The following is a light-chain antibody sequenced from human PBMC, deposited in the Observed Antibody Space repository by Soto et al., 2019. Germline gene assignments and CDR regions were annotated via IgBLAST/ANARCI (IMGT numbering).Light chain of an antibody. CDR3: ATWDDSLHVCV. Sequence: QSVLTQPPSASGAPGQRVTISCSGSASNIGRDPVNWYQQVPGTAPKLLIYENNHRPSGVPDRFSGSKSGTSASLVISGLQSEDEADYYCATWDDSLHVCVFGGGTKLTVL. CDR1: ASNIGRDP. CDR2: ENN. J-gene: IGLJ3*02. V-gene: IGLV1-44*01.